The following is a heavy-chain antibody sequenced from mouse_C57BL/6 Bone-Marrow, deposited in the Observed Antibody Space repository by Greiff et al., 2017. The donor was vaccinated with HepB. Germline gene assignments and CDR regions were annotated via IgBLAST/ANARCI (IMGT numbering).Heavy chain of an antibody. Sequence: VQLQQSGAELVRPGASVTLSCKASGYTFTDYEMHWVKQTPVHGLEWIGAIDPETGGTAYNQKFKGKAILTADKSSSTAYMELRSLTSKDSAVYYCTIITTVVATGNWYFDVWGTGTTVTVSS. V-gene: IGHV1-15*01. J-gene: IGHJ1*03. D-gene: IGHD1-1*01. CDR3: TIITTVVATGNWYFDV. CDR2: IDPETGGT. CDR1: GYTFTDYE.